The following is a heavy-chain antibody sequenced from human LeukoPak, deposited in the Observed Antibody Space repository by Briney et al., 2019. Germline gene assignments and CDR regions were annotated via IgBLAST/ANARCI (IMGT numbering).Heavy chain of an antibody. CDR1: GGSFSGYY. Sequence: KPSETLSLTCAVYGGSFSGYYWSWIRQPPGKGLEWIGEINHSGSTNYNPSLKSRVTISVDTSKNQFSLKMSSVTAADTAVYYCARDRLDDASGWTMDVWGQGTMVTVSS. CDR3: ARDRLDDASGWTMDV. D-gene: IGHD6-19*01. V-gene: IGHV4-34*01. J-gene: IGHJ3*01. CDR2: INHSGST.